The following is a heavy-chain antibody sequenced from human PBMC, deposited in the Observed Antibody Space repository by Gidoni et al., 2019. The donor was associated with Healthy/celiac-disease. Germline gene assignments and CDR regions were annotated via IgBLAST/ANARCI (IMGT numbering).Heavy chain of an antibody. J-gene: IGHJ4*02. Sequence: QVQLVESGGGVVQPGRSLRLSCAASGSTFSSYGMHWVRQAPGKGLEWVAVIWYDGSNKYYADSVKGRFTISRDNSKNTLYLQMNSLRAEDTAVYYCARADERIVAFFDYWGQGTLVTVSS. CDR2: IWYDGSNK. V-gene: IGHV3-33*01. CDR3: ARADERIVAFFDY. D-gene: IGHD5-12*01. CDR1: GSTFSSYG.